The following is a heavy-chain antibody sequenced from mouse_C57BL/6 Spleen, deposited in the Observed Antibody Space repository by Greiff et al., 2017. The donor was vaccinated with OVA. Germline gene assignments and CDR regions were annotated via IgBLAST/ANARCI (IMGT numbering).Heavy chain of an antibody. Sequence: VQLQQPGAELVKPGASVKLSCKASGYTFTSYWMNWVKQRPGQALEWIGMIHPNSGSTKYNEKFKSKATLTVAKSSITAYMQLSSLTSEDSAVYYCASSDLGRGFDYWGQGTTLTVSS. V-gene: IGHV1-64*01. J-gene: IGHJ2*01. CDR2: IHPNSGST. CDR3: ASSDLGRGFDY. D-gene: IGHD4-1*01. CDR1: GYTFTSYW.